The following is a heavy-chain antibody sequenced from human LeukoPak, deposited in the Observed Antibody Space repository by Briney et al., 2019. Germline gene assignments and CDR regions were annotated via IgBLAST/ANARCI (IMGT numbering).Heavy chain of an antibody. Sequence: PGGSLRLSCAASGFTFSSYGMHWVRQAPGKGLEWVAVIWYDGSNKYYADSVKGRFTTSRDNSKNTLYLQMNSLRAEDTAVYYCARDMSYFDAFDIWGQGTMVTVSS. CDR3: ARDMSYFDAFDI. V-gene: IGHV3-33*01. J-gene: IGHJ3*02. CDR1: GFTFSSYG. D-gene: IGHD1-26*01. CDR2: IWYDGSNK.